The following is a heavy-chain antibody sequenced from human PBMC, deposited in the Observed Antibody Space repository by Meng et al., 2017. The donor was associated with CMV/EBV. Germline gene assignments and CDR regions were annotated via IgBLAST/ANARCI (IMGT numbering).Heavy chain of an antibody. CDR1: GGSFSGYY. CDR3: ARSRYCSSTSCYRGNYYYYGMDV. Sequence: SETLSLTCAVYGGSFSGYYWSWIRQPPGKGLEWIGEINHSGSTNYNPSLKSRDTISVDTSKNQFSLKLSSVTAADTAVYYCARSRYCSSTSCYRGNYYYYGMDVWGQGTTVTVSS. D-gene: IGHD2-2*02. J-gene: IGHJ6*02. V-gene: IGHV4-34*01. CDR2: INHSGST.